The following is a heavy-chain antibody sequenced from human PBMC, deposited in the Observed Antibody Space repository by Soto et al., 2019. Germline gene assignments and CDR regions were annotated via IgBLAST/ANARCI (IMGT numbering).Heavy chain of an antibody. Sequence: PSETLSLTCTVSNISITTDLDYWGWVRQPPGKGLEWIGYIYYSGSTYYNPSLKTRVDISIDSSQNQFSLKLDSVTAADTAVYYCVRRTYYYDSSGYYYPWGQGTLVTVSS. CDR3: VRRTYYYDSSGYYYP. CDR1: NISITTDLDY. D-gene: IGHD3-22*01. CDR2: IYYSGST. J-gene: IGHJ5*02. V-gene: IGHV4-30-4*01.